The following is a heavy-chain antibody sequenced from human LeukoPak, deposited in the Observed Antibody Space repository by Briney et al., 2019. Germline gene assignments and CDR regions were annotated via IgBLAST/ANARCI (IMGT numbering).Heavy chain of an antibody. D-gene: IGHD2-15*01. V-gene: IGHV4-4*09. CDR2: IQVNGDT. Sequence: SETLSLTCPVSGASVSGHYWSWIRQAPGKGLECIGYIQVNGDTNYNPSLKDRGTLSLDTSKKQFSLRLRSVTAADTAVYYCARTARYFDSWGQGTLVTVSS. CDR1: GASVSGHY. J-gene: IGHJ4*02. CDR3: ARTARYFDS.